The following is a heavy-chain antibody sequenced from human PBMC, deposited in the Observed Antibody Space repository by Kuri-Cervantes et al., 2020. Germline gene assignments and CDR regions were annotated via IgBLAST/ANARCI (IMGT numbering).Heavy chain of an antibody. CDR2: ISWDGGST. V-gene: IGHV3-43D*04. Sequence: GESLKISCAASGFTFRIYSMNWVRQAPRKGLEWVSLISWDGGSTYYADSVKGRFTISRDNSKNSLYLQMNSLRAEDTAVYYCARAPNQYTYAVDYWGQGTLVTDSS. CDR1: GFTFRIYS. D-gene: IGHD5-18*01. CDR3: ARAPNQYTYAVDY. J-gene: IGHJ4*02.